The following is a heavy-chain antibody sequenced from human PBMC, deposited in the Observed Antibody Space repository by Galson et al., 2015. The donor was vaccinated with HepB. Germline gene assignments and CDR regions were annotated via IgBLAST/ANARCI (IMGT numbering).Heavy chain of an antibody. CDR1: GGSFSRYD. V-gene: IGHV1-69*13. CDR3: ARGPDYGVSYQMPWNY. CDR2: IIPIFGTA. D-gene: IGHD4-17*01. J-gene: IGHJ4*02. Sequence: SVKVSCKASGGSFSRYDISWVRQAPGQGLEWMGGIIPIFGTANYAQKFQGRVTITADESTSTAYMELSSLRSVDTAVYYCARGPDYGVSYQMPWNYWGQGTLVTVSS.